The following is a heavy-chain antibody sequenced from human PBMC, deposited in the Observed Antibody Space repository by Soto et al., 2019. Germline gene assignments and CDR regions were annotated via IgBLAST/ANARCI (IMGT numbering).Heavy chain of an antibody. CDR2: INGYNGNT. V-gene: IGHV1-18*01. CDR3: ARDPALGGPFDY. CDR1: GYTFTSYG. D-gene: IGHD3-16*01. Sequence: QVQLVQSGAEVKKPGASVKVSCKASGYTFTSYGISWVRQAPGQGLEWMGWINGYNGNTKYAQKLQDRVTMTTDTSTSTAYMELRSLRSDDTAVYYWARDPALGGPFDYWGQGTLVTVSS. J-gene: IGHJ4*02.